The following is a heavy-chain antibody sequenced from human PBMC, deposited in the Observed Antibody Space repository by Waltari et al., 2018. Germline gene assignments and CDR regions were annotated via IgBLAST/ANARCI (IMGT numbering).Heavy chain of an antibody. J-gene: IGHJ3*01. CDR1: GFTFSSDA. V-gene: IGHV3-23*01. Sequence: EVQVLESGGGLIQPGGSLRLSCTPSGFTFSSDAMTWVRQAPGEGLEWVSAISGSGDSTYYADSVRGRFTISGDSSRNTVWLQMSSLRVEDTAVYFCAKVLNNWPDVFDVWGQGTMVTVSS. CDR3: AKVLNNWPDVFDV. CDR2: ISGSGDST.